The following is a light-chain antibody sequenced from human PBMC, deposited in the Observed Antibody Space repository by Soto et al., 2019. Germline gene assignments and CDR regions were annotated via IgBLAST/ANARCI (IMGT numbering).Light chain of an antibody. J-gene: IGLJ2*01. CDR3: QLWDSNSDHVV. V-gene: IGLV3-21*02. CDR2: DDR. CDR1: NIGRKS. Sequence: SYELTQPPSVSVAPGQTARITCGGTNIGRKSVHWYQQKPGQAPVVVVYDDRDRPSGIPERFSGSNSGNTAVLTISMFEAGDEADYYCQLWDSNSDHVVFGGGAKLTVL.